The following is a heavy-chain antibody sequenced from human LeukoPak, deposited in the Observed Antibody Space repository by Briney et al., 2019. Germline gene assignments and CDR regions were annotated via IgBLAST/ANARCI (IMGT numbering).Heavy chain of an antibody. J-gene: IGHJ3*02. Sequence: PSETLSLTCSVSGGSINNYYWSWIRQPPGRGLERIGYIYYSGSSNYNPSLKSRVTMSVDASENQFSLKLSSVTAADTALYYCARRPRGWYAFDIWGLGTMVTVSS. CDR1: GGSINNYY. CDR3: ARRPRGWYAFDI. CDR2: IYYSGSS. D-gene: IGHD2-15*01. V-gene: IGHV4-59*08.